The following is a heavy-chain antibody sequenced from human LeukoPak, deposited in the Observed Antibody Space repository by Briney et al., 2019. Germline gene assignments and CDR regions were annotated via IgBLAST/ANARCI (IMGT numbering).Heavy chain of an antibody. Sequence: ASVKVSCKASGYTLTELSMHWVRQAPGKGLEWMGGFDPEDGETIYAQKFQGRVTMTEDTSTDTAYMELSSLRSEDTAVYYCATPAGLHEYFQHWGQGTLVTVSS. CDR1: GYTLTELS. J-gene: IGHJ1*01. V-gene: IGHV1-24*01. D-gene: IGHD5-24*01. CDR2: FDPEDGET. CDR3: ATPAGLHEYFQH.